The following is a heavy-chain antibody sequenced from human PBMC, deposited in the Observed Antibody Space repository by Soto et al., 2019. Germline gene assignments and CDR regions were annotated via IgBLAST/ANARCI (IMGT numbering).Heavy chain of an antibody. J-gene: IGHJ6*02. CDR1: GGSISSSNW. CDR2: IYHSGST. CDR3: ARAASEAVAGTSGMDV. V-gene: IGHV4-4*02. Sequence: SDTLSLTCAVSGGSISSSNWWSWVRQPPGKRLEWIGEIYHSGSTNYNPSLKSRVTISVDKSKNQFSLKLSSVTAADTAEYYCARAASEAVAGTSGMDVWGQGTTVTVSS. D-gene: IGHD6-19*01.